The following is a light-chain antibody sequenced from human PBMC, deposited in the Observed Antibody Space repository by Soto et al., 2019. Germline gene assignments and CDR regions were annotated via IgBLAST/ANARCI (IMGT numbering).Light chain of an antibody. CDR1: QTVSNNY. V-gene: IGKV3-20*01. CDR2: GAS. J-gene: IGKJ2*01. CDR3: HHYGSSPPYT. Sequence: EIVLTQSPDTLSLSPGERATVSCRASQTVSNNYLAWYQQKPGQAPRLLLYGASTRPTGIPDRFSGSGSGTDFTLTISRLEPEDFAVYYCHHYGSSPPYTFGQGTKPDIK.